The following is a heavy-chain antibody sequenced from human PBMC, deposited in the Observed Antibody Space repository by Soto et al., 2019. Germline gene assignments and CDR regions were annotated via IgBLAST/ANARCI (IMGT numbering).Heavy chain of an antibody. J-gene: IGHJ5*02. CDR2: ISWSSGSI. D-gene: IGHD1-1*01. CDR3: AKDPHRQSTDRGNWFDP. Sequence: EVQLVESGGGLVQPGRSLRLSCAASGFTFDDYAMHWVRQAPGKGLEWVSGISWSSGSIGYADSVKGRFTISRDNAKNSLYLQLNSLRAADTALYYCAKDPHRQSTDRGNWFDPWGQGTLVTVSS. V-gene: IGHV3-9*01. CDR1: GFTFDDYA.